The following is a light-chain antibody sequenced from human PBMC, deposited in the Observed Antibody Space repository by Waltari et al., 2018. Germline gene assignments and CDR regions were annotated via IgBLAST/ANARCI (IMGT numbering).Light chain of an antibody. J-gene: IGKJ1*01. CDR1: ENVDTN. CDR2: GAS. CDR3: HQYKNWPPWT. V-gene: IGKV3-15*01. Sequence: EIVVTQPPATLSLSPWERATLSCRASENVDTNIAWYQQKPGQPPSLLISGASTRATDIPPRFSGNGSGTEFTLSISSLQSEDFAVYYCHQYKNWPPWTFGQGTKVEIK.